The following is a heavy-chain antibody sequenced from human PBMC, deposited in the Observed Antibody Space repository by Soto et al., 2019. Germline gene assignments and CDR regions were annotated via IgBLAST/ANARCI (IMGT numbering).Heavy chain of an antibody. CDR3: ASEDGAAAGRAFDY. D-gene: IGHD6-13*01. V-gene: IGHV3-21*01. CDR1: GFIFSSYT. Sequence: EVQLVESGGGLVKPGGSLRLSCAASGFIFSSYTMNWVRQAPGKGLEWVSSVSSSSSYIYYAESVKGRFTISRDNAKNSLYLQMSSLRAEDTAVYYCASEDGAAAGRAFDYWGQGTLVTVSS. J-gene: IGHJ4*02. CDR2: VSSSSSYI.